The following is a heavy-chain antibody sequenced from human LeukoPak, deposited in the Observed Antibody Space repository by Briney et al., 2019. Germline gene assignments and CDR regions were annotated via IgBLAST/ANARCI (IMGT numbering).Heavy chain of an antibody. CDR3: ATIAAAGTGYFDY. CDR2: IYYSGST. Sequence: SETLSLTCTVSGGSISSYYWSWIRQPPGKGLEWIGYIYYSGSTNYNPSLKSRVTISVDTSKNQFSLKLSSVTAADTAVYYCATIAAAGTGYFDYWGQGTLVSVSS. D-gene: IGHD6-13*01. CDR1: GGSISSYY. J-gene: IGHJ4*02. V-gene: IGHV4-59*08.